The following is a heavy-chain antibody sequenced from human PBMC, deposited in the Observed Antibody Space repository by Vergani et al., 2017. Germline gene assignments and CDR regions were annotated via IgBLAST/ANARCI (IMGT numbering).Heavy chain of an antibody. CDR3: ARGLLTYYYDSSGPLPVAFDI. CDR2: IYYSGST. J-gene: IGHJ3*02. V-gene: IGHV4-59*01. D-gene: IGHD3-22*01. CDR1: GGSISSYY. Sequence: QVQLQESGPGLVKPSETLSLTCTVSGGSISSYYWSWIRQPPGKGLEWIGYIYYSGSTNYNPSLKSRVTISVDTSKNQFSLKLSSVTAADTAVYYCARGLLTYYYDSSGPLPVAFDIWGQGTMVTVSS.